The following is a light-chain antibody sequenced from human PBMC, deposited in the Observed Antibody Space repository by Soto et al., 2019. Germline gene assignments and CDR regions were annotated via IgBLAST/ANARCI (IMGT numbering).Light chain of an antibody. V-gene: IGLV2-14*01. CDR2: GVT. J-gene: IGLJ3*02. CDR3: TSYTSSSTLRV. Sequence: QSALTQPASVSGSPGQSITISCTGTSSDVGGYNYVSWYQQHPGKAPKLVIYGVTNRPSGVSNRFSGSKSGNTASLTISGLQAEDEADYSCTSYTSSSTLRVFGGGTKVTVL. CDR1: SSDVGGYNY.